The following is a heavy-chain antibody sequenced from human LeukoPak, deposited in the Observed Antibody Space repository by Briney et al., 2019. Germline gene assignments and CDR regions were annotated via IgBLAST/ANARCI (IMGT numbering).Heavy chain of an antibody. V-gene: IGHV1-8*03. CDR3: ARSPDILTGENFDY. D-gene: IGHD3-9*01. Sequence: GASVKVSCKASGYTFTSYDINWVRQATGQGLEWMGWMNPNSGNTGYAQKFQGRVTITRNTSISTAYMELSSLRSDDTAVYYCARSPDILTGENFDYWGQGTLVTVSS. CDR1: GYTFTSYD. CDR2: MNPNSGNT. J-gene: IGHJ4*02.